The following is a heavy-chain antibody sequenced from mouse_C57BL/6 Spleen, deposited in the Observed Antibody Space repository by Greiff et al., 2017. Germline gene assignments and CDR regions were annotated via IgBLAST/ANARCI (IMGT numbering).Heavy chain of an antibody. CDR2: IDPENGDT. J-gene: IGHJ2*01. V-gene: IGHV14-4*01. D-gene: IGHD3-2*02. Sequence: EVKLLESGAELVRPGASVKLSCTASGFTIKDDYMHWVKQRPEQGLKWIGWIDPENGDTEYASKFQGKATIPADTSSNTAYLQLSSLTSEDTAVYYCTTSGSSGYGYWGQGTTLTVSS. CDR1: GFTIKDDY. CDR3: TTSGSSGYGY.